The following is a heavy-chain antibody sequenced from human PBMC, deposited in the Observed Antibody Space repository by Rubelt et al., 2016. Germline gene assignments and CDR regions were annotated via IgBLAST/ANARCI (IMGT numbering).Heavy chain of an antibody. CDR1: GGSILGHS. D-gene: IGHD4-17*01. Sequence: QVQLQQWGAGLVKPPATLSLTCAVSGGSILGHSWVWLRQPPGQGLEWIGNIFYTGSTFDNPSLKSRVTMSVDTSKNQFSLKLSAVTAADTAVDYCVRQDYGDVKYRAFDIWGQGTMVTVSS. CDR2: IFYTGST. V-gene: IGHV4-59*04. J-gene: IGHJ3*02. CDR3: VRQDYGDVKYRAFDI.